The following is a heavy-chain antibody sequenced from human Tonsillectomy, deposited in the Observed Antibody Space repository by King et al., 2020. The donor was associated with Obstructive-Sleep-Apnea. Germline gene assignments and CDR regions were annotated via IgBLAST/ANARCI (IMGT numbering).Heavy chain of an antibody. CDR3: TAGRAAMGKKTSYFDH. J-gene: IGHJ4*02. CDR2: IKSNSAGGTT. V-gene: IGHV3-15*05. Sequence: VQLVESGGDLLKPGGSLRLSSAAPGFTFCNASMSCVRQAPGQGLECVVRIKSNSAGGTTDHAAPVKCRFTISRDDSKNTLYLQVNSLKTEDTSVYYCTAGRAAMGKKTSYFDHWGQGTLVTVSS. CDR1: GFTFCNAS. D-gene: IGHD5-18*01.